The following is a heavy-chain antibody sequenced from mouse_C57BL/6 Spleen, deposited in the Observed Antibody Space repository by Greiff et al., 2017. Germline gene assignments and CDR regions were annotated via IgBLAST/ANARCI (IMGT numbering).Heavy chain of an antibody. CDR1: GYTFTSYW. J-gene: IGHJ2*01. CDR2: IDPSDSYT. Sequence: VQLQQSGAELMKPGASVKLSCKASGYTFTSYWMHWVKQRPGQGLEWIGVIDPSDSYTNYNQKFKGKATLTVDTSSSTAYMQLSSLTSEDSAVYYCARSYYGSSYGFDYWGQGTTLTVSS. D-gene: IGHD1-1*01. V-gene: IGHV1-59*01. CDR3: ARSYYGSSYGFDY.